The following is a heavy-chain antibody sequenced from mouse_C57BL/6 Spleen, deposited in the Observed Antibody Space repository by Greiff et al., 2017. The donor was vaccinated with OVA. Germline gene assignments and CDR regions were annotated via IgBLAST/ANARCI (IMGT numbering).Heavy chain of an antibody. CDR2: ISSGGDYI. CDR1: GFTFSSYA. J-gene: IGHJ3*01. V-gene: IGHV5-9-1*02. D-gene: IGHD2-3*01. Sequence: EVKLMESGEGLVKPGGSLKLSCAASGFTFSSYAMSWVRQTPEKRLEWVAYISSGGDYIYYADTVKGRFTISRDNARNTLYLQMSSLKSEDTAMYYCTSDGYPRFAYWGQGTLVTVSA. CDR3: TSDGYPRFAY.